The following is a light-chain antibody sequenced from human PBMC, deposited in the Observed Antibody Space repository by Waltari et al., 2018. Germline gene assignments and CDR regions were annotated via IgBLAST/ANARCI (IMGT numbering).Light chain of an antibody. J-gene: IGLJ3*02. V-gene: IGLV2-14*03. CDR2: DVF. CDR1: SSDVGFYNY. CDR3: NSYTGSSSWV. Sequence: QSPLTQPASVSGSPGQSITISCTGTSSDVGFYNYVSWYQQYPGKAPKLIIYDVFQRPSGVSNRFSGSKSGNTASLTISGLQTEDEGDYYCNSYTGSSSWVFGGGTKLTVL.